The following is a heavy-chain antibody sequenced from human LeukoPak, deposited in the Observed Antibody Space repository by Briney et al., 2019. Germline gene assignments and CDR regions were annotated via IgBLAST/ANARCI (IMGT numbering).Heavy chain of an antibody. CDR3: ARFPGIAVAGN. Sequence: SETLSLTCAVYGGPFSGYYWSWIRQPPGKGLEWIGEINHSGSTNYNPSLKSRVTISVDTSKNQFSLKLSSVTAADTAVYYCARFPGIAVAGNWGQGTLVTVSS. J-gene: IGHJ4*02. V-gene: IGHV4-34*01. CDR2: INHSGST. D-gene: IGHD6-19*01. CDR1: GGPFSGYY.